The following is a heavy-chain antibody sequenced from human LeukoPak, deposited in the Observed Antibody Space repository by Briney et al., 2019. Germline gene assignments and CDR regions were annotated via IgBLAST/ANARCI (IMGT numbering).Heavy chain of an antibody. CDR3: AELGITMIGGV. CDR1: GFTFSSFG. V-gene: IGHV3-48*04. D-gene: IGHD3-10*02. J-gene: IGHJ6*04. CDR2: ISSSGSTI. Sequence: GGTLRLSCGASGFTFSSFGMSWVRQAPGKGLEWVSYISSSGSTIYYADSVKGRFTISRDNAKNSLYLQMNSLRAEDTAVYYCAELGITMIGGVWGKGTTVTISS.